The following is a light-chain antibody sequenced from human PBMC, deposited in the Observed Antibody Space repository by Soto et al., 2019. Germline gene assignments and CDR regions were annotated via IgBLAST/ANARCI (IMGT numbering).Light chain of an antibody. CDR1: QSISRG. V-gene: IGKV1-5*01. CDR3: QQYDSYSAT. CDR2: DVS. J-gene: IGKJ1*01. Sequence: DIQTTQSPSSLSPSVGDRVTITCRASQSISRGLAWYQQKPGKAPKXXIYDVSALIRGVPSRFRGSGSGTEFTLTISSLKPDDFETYYCQQYDSYSATFGQGTKVDIK.